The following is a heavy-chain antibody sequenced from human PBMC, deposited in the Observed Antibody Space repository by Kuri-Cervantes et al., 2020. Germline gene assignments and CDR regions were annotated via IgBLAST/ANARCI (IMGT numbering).Heavy chain of an antibody. CDR3: AREPNSPSIDY. CDR2: ISSSSSTI. V-gene: IGHV3-48*01. CDR1: GFTFDDYA. J-gene: IGHJ4*02. D-gene: IGHD2-21*01. Sequence: GESLKISCAASGFTFDDYAMAWVRQVPGKGLEWVSYISSSSSTIYYADSVKGRFTISRDNAKNSLYLQMNSLRAEDTAVYYCAREPNSPSIDYWGQGTLVTVSS.